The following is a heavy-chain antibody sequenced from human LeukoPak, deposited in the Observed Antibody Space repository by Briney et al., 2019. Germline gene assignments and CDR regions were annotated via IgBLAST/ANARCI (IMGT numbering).Heavy chain of an antibody. CDR2: IKQDGSEK. CDR1: VLTLSNYR. Sequence: SGGSLRLSCTAPVLTLSNYRMIWVRQAPWKGLQWVAKIKQDGSEKYYVDSVKGRFTISRDNAENSLYLQMNSLRVEDTAVYYCAARSSGNPYFWGQGTLVTVSS. D-gene: IGHD1-26*01. CDR3: AARSSGNPYF. V-gene: IGHV3-7*03. J-gene: IGHJ4*02.